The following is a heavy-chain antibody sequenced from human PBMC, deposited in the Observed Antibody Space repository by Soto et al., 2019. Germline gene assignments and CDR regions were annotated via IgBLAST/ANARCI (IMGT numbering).Heavy chain of an antibody. CDR3: AKASWETTSHNCYYYYGMDV. Sequence: GGSLRLSCAASGFTFSSYAMSWVRQAPGKGLEWVSAISGSGGSTYYADSVKGRFTISRDNSKNTLYLQMNSLRAEDTAVYYCAKASWETTSHNCYYYYGMDVWGQGTTVTVSS. CDR1: GFTFSSYA. V-gene: IGHV3-23*01. CDR2: ISGSGGST. J-gene: IGHJ6*02. D-gene: IGHD1-26*01.